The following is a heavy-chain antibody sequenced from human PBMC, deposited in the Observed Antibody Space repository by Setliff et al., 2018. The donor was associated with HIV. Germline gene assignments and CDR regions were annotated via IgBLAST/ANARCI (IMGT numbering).Heavy chain of an antibody. Sequence: SLTCTVSGGSISSGSYYWSWIRQPAGKGLEWIGRIYTTGSTNYNPSLKSRVTISVDTSKNQFSLKLSSVTAADTAVYYCARVLWFGDDNWFDPWGQGTLVTVSS. CDR1: GGSISSGSYY. CDR3: ARVLWFGDDNWFDP. D-gene: IGHD3-10*01. J-gene: IGHJ5*02. CDR2: IYTTGST. V-gene: IGHV4-61*02.